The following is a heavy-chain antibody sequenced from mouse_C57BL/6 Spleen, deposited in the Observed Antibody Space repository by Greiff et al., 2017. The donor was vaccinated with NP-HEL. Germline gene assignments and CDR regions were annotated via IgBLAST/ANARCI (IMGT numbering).Heavy chain of an antibody. Sequence: EVKLMEPGPELVKPGASVKIPCKASGYTFTDYNMDWVKQSHGQSLEWIGDINPNNGGTIYNQKFKGKATLTVDKSSSTAYMELRSLTSEDTAVYYCARSYLYYFDYWGQGTTLTVSS. CDR2: INPNNGGT. V-gene: IGHV1-18*01. J-gene: IGHJ2*01. CDR1: GYTFTDYN. D-gene: IGHD6-5*01. CDR3: ARSYLYYFDY.